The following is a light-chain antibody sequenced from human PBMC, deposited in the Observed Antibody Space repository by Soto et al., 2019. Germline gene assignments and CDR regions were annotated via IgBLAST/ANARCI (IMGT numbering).Light chain of an antibody. Sequence: QSVLTQPPSASGTPGQRVIISCSGTASNIGRNAVNWYLQLPGTAPKLLIFRNDQRPSGVPDRFSGSRSGTSASLTITGLQSEYEADYYCLTWDDSLNGWVFGGGTQLTVL. CDR1: ASNIGRNA. CDR2: RND. J-gene: IGLJ3*02. V-gene: IGLV1-44*01. CDR3: LTWDDSLNGWV.